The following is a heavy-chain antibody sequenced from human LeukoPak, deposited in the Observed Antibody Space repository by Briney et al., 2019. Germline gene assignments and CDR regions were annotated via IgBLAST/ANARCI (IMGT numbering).Heavy chain of an antibody. CDR1: GYTFTGYY. J-gene: IGHJ5*02. D-gene: IGHD2-2*02. V-gene: IGHV1-2*02. CDR3: ARPGGYCSSTSCYKYWFDP. Sequence: GASVKVSCKASGYTFTGYYMHWVRQAPGQGLEWMGWINPNSGGTNYAQKFQGRVTMTRDTSISTAYMELSRLRSDDTDVYYCARPGGYCSSTSCYKYWFDPWGQGTLVTVSS. CDR2: INPNSGGT.